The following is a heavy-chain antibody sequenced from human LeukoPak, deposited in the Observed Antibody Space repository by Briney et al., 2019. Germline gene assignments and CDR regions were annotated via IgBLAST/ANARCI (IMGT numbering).Heavy chain of an antibody. CDR2: IIPILGIA. J-gene: IGHJ6*02. CDR3: ANYYDSSGYTYCYGMDV. V-gene: IGHV1-69*04. D-gene: IGHD3-22*01. CDR1: GGTFSSYA. Sequence: SVKVSCKASGGTFSSYAISWVRQAPGQGLEWMGRIIPILGIANYAQKFQGRVTITADKSTSTAYMELSSLRSEDTAVYYCANYYDSSGYTYCYGMDVWGQGTTVTVSS.